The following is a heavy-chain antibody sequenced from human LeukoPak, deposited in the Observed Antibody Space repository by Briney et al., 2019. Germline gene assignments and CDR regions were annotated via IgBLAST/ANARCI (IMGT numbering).Heavy chain of an antibody. CDR2: ITGSGGST. CDR3: AKRASALAGFQYFDS. J-gene: IGHJ4*02. V-gene: IGHV3-23*01. D-gene: IGHD6-19*01. CDR1: GFTSRSYD. Sequence: PGGSLRLSCAASGFTSRSYDMSWVRQAPGRGLEWVSGITGSGGSTYYADSVKGRFTISGDNSKNTLYLQMNILRAEDTAIYYCAKRASALAGFQYFDSWGQGTLVSVSS.